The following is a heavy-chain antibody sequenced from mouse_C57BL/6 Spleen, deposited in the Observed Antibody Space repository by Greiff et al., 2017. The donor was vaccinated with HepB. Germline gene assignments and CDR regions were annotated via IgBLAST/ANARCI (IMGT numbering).Heavy chain of an antibody. CDR1: GFTFSDYG. CDR2: ISSGSSTI. J-gene: IGHJ2*01. CDR3: ARSYDYDEDYFDY. V-gene: IGHV5-17*01. Sequence: EVQVVESGGGLVKPGGSLKLSCAASGFTFSDYGMHWVRQAPEKGLEWVAYISSGSSTIYYADTVKGRFTISRENAKNTLFLQMTSLRSEDTAMYYCARSYDYDEDYFDYWGQGTTLTVSS. D-gene: IGHD2-4*01.